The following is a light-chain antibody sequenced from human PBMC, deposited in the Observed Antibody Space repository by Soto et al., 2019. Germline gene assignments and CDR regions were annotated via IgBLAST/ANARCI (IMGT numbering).Light chain of an antibody. CDR3: QQYNKWPPIT. J-gene: IGKJ5*01. CDR2: GAS. Sequence: EIVLTQSPGTLSLSPGERATLSCRASQSVSSSYLAWYQQKPGQAPRLLIYGASTRATGIPARFSGSGSRTEFTLTISSLQSEDFAVYYCQQYNKWPPITFGQGTRLAIK. CDR1: QSVSSSY. V-gene: IGKV3-15*01.